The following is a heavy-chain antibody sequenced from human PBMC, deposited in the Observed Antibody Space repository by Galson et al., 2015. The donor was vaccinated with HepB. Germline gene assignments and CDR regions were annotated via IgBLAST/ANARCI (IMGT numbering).Heavy chain of an antibody. CDR2: ISYDGSNK. J-gene: IGHJ6*02. V-gene: IGHV3-30*18. CDR1: GFTFSSYG. Sequence: SLRLSCAASGFTFSSYGMHWVRQAPGKGLEWVAVISYDGSNKYCADSVKGRFTISRDNSKNTLYLQMNSLRAEDTAVYYCAKTIRSGYDWGYYYGMDVWGQGTTVTVSS. CDR3: AKTIRSGYDWGYYYGMDV. D-gene: IGHD5-12*01.